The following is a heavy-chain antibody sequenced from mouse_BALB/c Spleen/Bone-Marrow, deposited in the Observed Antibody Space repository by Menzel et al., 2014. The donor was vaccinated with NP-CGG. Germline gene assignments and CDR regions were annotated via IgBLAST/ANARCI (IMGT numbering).Heavy chain of an antibody. CDR3: ARSSSYDYDVGLAY. CDR1: GYSITRDYA. D-gene: IGHD2-4*01. CDR2: ISYSGST. Sequence: VQLKESGPGLVKPSQSLSLTCIVTGYSITRDYACNWIRQFPGNKLEWMGYISYSGSTTYNPSLESRISITRDTSKYQYCLQLNSVTTEDTATYYCARSSSYDYDVGLAYWGQGTLVTVSA. J-gene: IGHJ3*01. V-gene: IGHV3-2*02.